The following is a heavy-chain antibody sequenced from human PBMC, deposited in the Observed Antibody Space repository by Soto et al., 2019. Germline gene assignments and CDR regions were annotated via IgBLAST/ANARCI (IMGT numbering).Heavy chain of an antibody. J-gene: IGHJ3*01. CDR3: AREGKEAAFDF. CDR2: ISSNGGST. CDR1: GFTFSSYG. Sequence: GSLRLSCSPSGFTFSSYGMHWVRQAPGKGLEYVSGISSNGGSTYYADSVKGRFTISRDNSKNTLYLQMSSLRAEDTAVYYCAREGKEAAFDFWGQGTMVTVSS. V-gene: IGHV3-64D*06. D-gene: IGHD1-26*01.